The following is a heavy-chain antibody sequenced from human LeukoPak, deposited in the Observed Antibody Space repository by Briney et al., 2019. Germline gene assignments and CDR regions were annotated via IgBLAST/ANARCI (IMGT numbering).Heavy chain of an antibody. J-gene: IGHJ4*02. CDR2: INPSGGST. CDR3: ARDLGGDYDHLNDY. V-gene: IGHV1-46*01. D-gene: IGHD4-17*01. CDR1: GYTLTSYY. Sequence: ASVKVSCKASGYTLTSYYMHWVRQAPGQGLEWMGIINPSGGSTSYAQNFQGRVTMTRDMSTSTVYMELSSLRSEDTAVYYCARDLGGDYDHLNDYWGQGTLVTVSS.